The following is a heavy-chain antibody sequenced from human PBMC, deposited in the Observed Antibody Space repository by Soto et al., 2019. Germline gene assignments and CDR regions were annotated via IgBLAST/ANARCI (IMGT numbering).Heavy chain of an antibody. D-gene: IGHD5-18*01. CDR1: GGTFSSYA. CDR3: WEGYSYGPYYFDY. CDR2: IIPIFGTA. J-gene: IGHJ4*02. V-gene: IGHV1-69*13. Sequence: GASVKVSCKASGGTFSSYAISWVRQAPGQGLEWMGGIIPIFGTANYAQKFQGRVTITADESTSTAYMELSSLRSEDTAVYYCWEGYSYGPYYFDYWGQGTLATVSS.